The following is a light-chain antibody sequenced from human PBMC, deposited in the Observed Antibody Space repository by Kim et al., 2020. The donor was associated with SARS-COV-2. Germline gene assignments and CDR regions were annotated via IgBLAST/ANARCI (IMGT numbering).Light chain of an antibody. CDR2: LNSDGSH. V-gene: IGLV4-69*01. J-gene: IGLJ3*02. CDR1: RGNSSYA. Sequence: ASVKLTCTLSRGNSSYAIAWHQQQPEKGPRYLMKLNSDGSHSKGDGIPDRFSGSSSGAERYLTISSLQSEDEADYYCQTWGTGIWVFGGGTQLTVL. CDR3: QTWGTGIWV.